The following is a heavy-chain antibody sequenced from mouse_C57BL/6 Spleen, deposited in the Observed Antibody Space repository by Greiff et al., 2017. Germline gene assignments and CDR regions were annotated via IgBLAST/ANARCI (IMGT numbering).Heavy chain of an antibody. CDR3: ARSYCYGSRNYYFDG. CDR1: GYTFTSYW. J-gene: IGHJ2*01. Sequence: QVQLQQSGAELVKPGASVKLSCKASGYTFTSYWMHWVKQRPGRGLEWIGRIDPKSGGTKYNEKFKSKATLTVDKPSSTAYMQLSSLTSEDSVVYDCARSYCYGSRNYYFDGWGQGATLTVSS. D-gene: IGHD1-1*01. V-gene: IGHV1-72*01. CDR2: IDPKSGGT.